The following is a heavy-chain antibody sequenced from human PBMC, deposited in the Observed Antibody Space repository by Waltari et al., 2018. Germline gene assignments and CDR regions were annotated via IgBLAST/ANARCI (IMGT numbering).Heavy chain of an antibody. CDR3: GRFLVYARRFDF. Sequence: QVQLQQWGAGLLKPSETLSLTCAVYGGSCNGYSWSWIRQPPGKGLEWIGEIDDSGSTNYNPSLKSRVTISVDTSTNQFSLKLSSVTAADTAVYYCGRFLVYARRFDFWGQGTLVTVSS. CDR2: IDDSGST. V-gene: IGHV4-34*01. CDR1: GGSCNGYS. J-gene: IGHJ4*02. D-gene: IGHD2-8*01.